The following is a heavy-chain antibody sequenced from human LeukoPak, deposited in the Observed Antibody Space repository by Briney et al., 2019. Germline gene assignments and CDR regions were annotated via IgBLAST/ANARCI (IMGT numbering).Heavy chain of an antibody. Sequence: GGSLRLSCAASGFTFSSYAMSWVRHAPGKGLEWVSAIIGSGGSTYYADSVKGRFTISRDNSKNTLYLQMNSLRAEDTAVYYCAKDDTYYYGSGSAKDYWGQGTLVTVSS. CDR2: IIGSGGST. D-gene: IGHD3-10*01. CDR3: AKDDTYYYGSGSAKDY. J-gene: IGHJ4*02. CDR1: GFTFSSYA. V-gene: IGHV3-23*01.